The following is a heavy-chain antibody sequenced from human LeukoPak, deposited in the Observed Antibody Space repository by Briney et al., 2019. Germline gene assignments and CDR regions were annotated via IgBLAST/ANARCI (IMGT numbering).Heavy chain of an antibody. D-gene: IGHD2-21*01. CDR1: GFTFSSYA. J-gene: IGHJ4*02. Sequence: PGGSLRLSCAASGFTFSSYAMHWVRQAPGKGLEWVAVISYDGSNKYYADSVKGRFTISRDNSKNTLYLQMNSLRAGDTAVYYCARDPLGDSTYYFDYWGQGTLVTVSS. V-gene: IGHV3-30*04. CDR2: ISYDGSNK. CDR3: ARDPLGDSTYYFDY.